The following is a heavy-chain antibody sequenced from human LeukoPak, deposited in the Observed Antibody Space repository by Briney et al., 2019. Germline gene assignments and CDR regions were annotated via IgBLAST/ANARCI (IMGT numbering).Heavy chain of an antibody. D-gene: IGHD6-6*01. CDR1: GFTFSSYS. CDR2: VSSSSSYI. J-gene: IGHJ4*02. Sequence: PGGSLRLSCAASGFTFSSYSMNWVRQAPGKGLEWVSSVSSSSSYIYYADSVKGRFTISRDNAKNSLYLQMNSLRAEDTAVYYCARDRQDSSSLDYWGQGTLVTVSS. V-gene: IGHV3-21*01. CDR3: ARDRQDSSSLDY.